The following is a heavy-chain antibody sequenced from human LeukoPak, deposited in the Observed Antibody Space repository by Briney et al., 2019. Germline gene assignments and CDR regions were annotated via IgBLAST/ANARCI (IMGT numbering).Heavy chain of an antibody. D-gene: IGHD2-2*01. V-gene: IGHV1-18*04. J-gene: IGHJ4*02. CDR2: ISAYNGNT. CDR1: GYTFTSYG. Sequence: ASVKVSCTASGYTFTSYGISWVRQAPGQGLERMGWISAYNGNTNSAQKLQGRVTMTTDTSASTAYMELRSLRSDDTAVYYCARDIWDQLPYYWGQGTLVSVSS. CDR3: ARDIWDQLPYY.